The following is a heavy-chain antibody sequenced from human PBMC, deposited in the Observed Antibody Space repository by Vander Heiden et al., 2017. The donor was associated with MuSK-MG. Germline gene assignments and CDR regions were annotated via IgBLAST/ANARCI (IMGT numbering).Heavy chain of an antibody. Sequence: QVQLVESGGGVVQPGRSLRLSCAASGFTFSSYGMHWVRQAPGKGLEWVAVIWYDGSNKYYADSVKGRFTISRDNSKNTLYLQMNSLRAEDTAVYYCARGGRLRVDYYYYYGMDVWGQRTTVTVSS. CDR3: ARGGRLRVDYYYYYGMDV. J-gene: IGHJ6*02. D-gene: IGHD2-15*01. CDR2: IWYDGSNK. CDR1: GFTFSSYG. V-gene: IGHV3-33*01.